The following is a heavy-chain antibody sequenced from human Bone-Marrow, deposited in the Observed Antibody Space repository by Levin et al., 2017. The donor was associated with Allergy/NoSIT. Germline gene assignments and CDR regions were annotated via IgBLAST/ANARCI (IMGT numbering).Heavy chain of an antibody. CDR1: GFSFSTYW. V-gene: IGHV3-7*01. D-gene: IGHD4-17*01. Sequence: GGFLRLSCVASGFSFSTYWMSWVRQAPGKGLEWVANIKEDGSDKYYVDSVKGRVTVSRDNAKNSLYLQMNSLRAEDTAVYYCARGYDYGDYAEAEDFYYGLDVWGQGTTVTVS. CDR3: ARGYDYGDYAEAEDFYYGLDV. CDR2: IKEDGSDK. J-gene: IGHJ6*02.